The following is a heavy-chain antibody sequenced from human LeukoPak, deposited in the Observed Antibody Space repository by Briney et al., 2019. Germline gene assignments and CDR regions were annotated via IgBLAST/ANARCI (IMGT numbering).Heavy chain of an antibody. V-gene: IGHV1-2*02. CDR2: INPNSGGT. D-gene: IGHD2-15*01. CDR1: AYTFTGYY. Sequence: GASVKVSCKASAYTFTGYYIFWVRQAPGQGLEWMGWINPNSGGTNSALKFQGRVTMTRDTSISTAVMELSRLRSDDTAVYYCARSYCSGGSCSLGAFDYWGQGTLVTVSS. J-gene: IGHJ4*02. CDR3: ARSYCSGGSCSLGAFDY.